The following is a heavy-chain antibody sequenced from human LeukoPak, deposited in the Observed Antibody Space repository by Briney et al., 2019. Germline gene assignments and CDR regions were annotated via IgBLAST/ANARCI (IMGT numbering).Heavy chain of an antibody. CDR3: AKRGNSWDLFDY. J-gene: IGHJ4*02. V-gene: IGHV3-23*01. CDR1: GFTFSSYV. Sequence: RAGGSLRLSCAASGFTFSSYVMSWVRQAPGKGLEWFSNIGGSVGSMFYVASVKGRFAISRDNSKNTLFLQMNNLRVEDTAVYYCAKRGNSWDLFDYWGQGTLVTVSS. D-gene: IGHD6-13*01. CDR2: IGGSVGSM.